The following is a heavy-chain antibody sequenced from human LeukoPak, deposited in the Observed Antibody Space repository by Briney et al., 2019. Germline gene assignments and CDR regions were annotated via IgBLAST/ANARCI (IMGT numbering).Heavy chain of an antibody. J-gene: IGHJ4*02. V-gene: IGHV3-21*01. CDR3: ARPSNEGQWLVGQGVDY. Sequence: GGSLRLSCAASGFTFSSYSMNWVRQAPGKGLEWVSSISSSSSYIYYADSVKGRFTISRDNAKKSMYLQMNSLRAEDTAVYYCARPSNEGQWLVGQGVDYWGQGTLVTVSS. CDR2: ISSSSSYI. D-gene: IGHD6-19*01. CDR1: GFTFSSYS.